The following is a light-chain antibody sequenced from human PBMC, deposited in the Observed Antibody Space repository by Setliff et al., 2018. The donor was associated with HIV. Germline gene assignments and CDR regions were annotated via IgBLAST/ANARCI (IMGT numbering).Light chain of an antibody. J-gene: IGLJ1*01. CDR2: DVS. CDR1: SSDIGSYYY. CDR3: SSYSSNSTPYV. V-gene: IGLV2-14*03. Sequence: SALAQPASVSGSPGQSVTISCAGTSSDIGSYYYVSWYQQHPGKAPKLVIYDVSNRPSGVSDRFSGSRSGNTASLTISGLQAEDEADYYCSSYSSNSTPYVFGSGTKVNVL.